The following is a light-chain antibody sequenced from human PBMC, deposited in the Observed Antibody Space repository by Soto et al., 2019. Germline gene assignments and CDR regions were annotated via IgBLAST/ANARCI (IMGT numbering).Light chain of an antibody. CDR1: QGIRKD. CDR3: QHYNSYSEA. Sequence: AIQFTKSQTSLSASVGDRVTITCRASQGIRKDLGWYQQKPGKAPKLLIYDASSLESGVPSRFSGSGSGTEFTLTISSLQPEDFATYYCQHYNSYSEAFGQGTKVDIK. CDR2: DAS. V-gene: IGKV1-13*02. J-gene: IGKJ1*01.